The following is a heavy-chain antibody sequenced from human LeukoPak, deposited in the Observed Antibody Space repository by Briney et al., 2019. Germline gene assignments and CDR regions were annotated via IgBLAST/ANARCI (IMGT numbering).Heavy chain of an antibody. Sequence: EASVTVSCKASGGTFSSYAISWVRQAPGQGLEWMGGIIPIFGTANYAQKFQGRVTITADESTSTAYMELSSLRSEDTAVYYCAREGHGDYFDYWGQGTLVTVSS. V-gene: IGHV1-69*01. J-gene: IGHJ4*02. D-gene: IGHD4-17*01. CDR1: GGTFSSYA. CDR2: IIPIFGTA. CDR3: AREGHGDYFDY.